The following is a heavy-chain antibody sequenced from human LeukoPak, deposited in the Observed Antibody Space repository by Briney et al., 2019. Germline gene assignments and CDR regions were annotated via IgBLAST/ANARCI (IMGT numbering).Heavy chain of an antibody. J-gene: IGHJ3*02. V-gene: IGHV1-46*01. CDR3: ATDCPRRALKWELTYAFDI. CDR2: INPSGGST. D-gene: IGHD1-26*01. CDR1: GYTFTSYY. Sequence: GASVKVSCKASGYTFTSYYMHWVRQAPGQGLEWMGIINPSGGSTSYAQKFQGRVTMTRDTSTSTVYMELSSLRSEDTAVYYCATDCPRRALKWELTYAFDIWGQGTMVTVSS.